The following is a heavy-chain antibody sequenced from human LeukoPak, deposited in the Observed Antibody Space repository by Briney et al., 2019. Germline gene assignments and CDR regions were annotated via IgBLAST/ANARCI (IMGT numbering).Heavy chain of an antibody. Sequence: GGSLRLSCAASGFTFDDYGMIWVRQAPGKGLEWVSYITWNGVGTAYADSMKGRFTVSRDNVKNSLFLQMDSLSPEDTALYYCARSSTTVTTRFFDLWGRGTLVTVSS. J-gene: IGHJ2*01. CDR1: GFTFDDYG. CDR2: ITWNGVGT. D-gene: IGHD4-17*01. CDR3: ARSSTTVTTRFFDL. V-gene: IGHV3-20*04.